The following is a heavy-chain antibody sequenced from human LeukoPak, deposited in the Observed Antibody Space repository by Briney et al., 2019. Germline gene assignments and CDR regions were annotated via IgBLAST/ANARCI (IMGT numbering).Heavy chain of an antibody. J-gene: IGHJ5*02. V-gene: IGHV4-39*07. CDR3: ARSTVTTRAWFDP. D-gene: IGHD4-17*01. CDR1: GGSISSSSYY. CDR2: IYYSGST. Sequence: PSETLSLTCTASGGSISSSSYYWGWIRQPPGKGLEWIGSIYYSGSTYYNPSLKSRVTISVDTSKNQFSLKLSSVTAADTAVYYCARSTVTTRAWFDPWGQGTLVTVSS.